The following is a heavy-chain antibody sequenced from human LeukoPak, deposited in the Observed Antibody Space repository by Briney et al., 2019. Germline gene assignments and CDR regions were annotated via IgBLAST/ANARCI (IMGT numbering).Heavy chain of an antibody. CDR1: GGSISSSAYY. CDR3: ARSNPRGKDFPMTPAS. J-gene: IGHJ5*02. CDR2: IYYSGNT. D-gene: IGHD4-17*01. Sequence: TSSETLSLTCGVSGGSISSSAYYWVWIRQPPGKGLEWIGSIYYSGNTYYSPSLKSRVTLSVDTSKNQFSLKLTSVTAADTAVYYCARSNPRGKDFPMTPASWGQGTLVTVSS. V-gene: IGHV4-39*07.